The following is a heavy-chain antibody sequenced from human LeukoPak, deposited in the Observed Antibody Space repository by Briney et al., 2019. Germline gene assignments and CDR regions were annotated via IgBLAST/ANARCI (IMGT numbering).Heavy chain of an antibody. CDR3: ARALYGGNSNFNY. Sequence: GGSLRLSCVASGFTFDTYWMTWVRQAPGKGLEWVANIKQDGSEKHYVDSVKGRFTISRDNAKNSLFLQMNSLRAEDTAVYHCARALYGGNSNFNYWGQGTLVTVSS. V-gene: IGHV3-7*01. D-gene: IGHD4-23*01. J-gene: IGHJ4*02. CDR1: GFTFDTYW. CDR2: IKQDGSEK.